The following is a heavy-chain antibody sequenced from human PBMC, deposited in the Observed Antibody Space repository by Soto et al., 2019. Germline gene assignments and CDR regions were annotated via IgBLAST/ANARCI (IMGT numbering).Heavy chain of an antibody. J-gene: IGHJ6*02. V-gene: IGHV3-30*18. CDR2: ISYDGSNK. D-gene: IGHD5-12*01. Sequence: GGSLRLSCAASGFSFNKYGMHWVRQAPGKGLEWVAVISYDGSNKYYTDSVKGRFTISRDNSKNTLRLQMSSLRAEDTAVYYCAKYVGGYVPDYYYFVMDFWGQGTSVTVSS. CDR1: GFSFNKYG. CDR3: AKYVGGYVPDYYYFVMDF.